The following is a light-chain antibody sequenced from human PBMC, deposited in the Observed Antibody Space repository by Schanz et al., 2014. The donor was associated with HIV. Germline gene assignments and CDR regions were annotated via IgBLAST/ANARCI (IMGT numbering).Light chain of an antibody. CDR1: QDIGND. Sequence: DIQMTQSPSSQSASVGDRVTLTCRASQDIGNDLGWYQQKPGQAPKRLIYAASKLQSGVPSRFIGSGSGTEFTLTISSLQPEDFASYYCLQHNTYPLSFGQGTRLDIK. CDR2: AAS. V-gene: IGKV1-17*01. J-gene: IGKJ5*01. CDR3: LQHNTYPLS.